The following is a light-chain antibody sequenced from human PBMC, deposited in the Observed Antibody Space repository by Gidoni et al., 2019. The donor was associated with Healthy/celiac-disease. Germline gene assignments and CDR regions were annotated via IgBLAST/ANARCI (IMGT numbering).Light chain of an antibody. CDR2: GNS. V-gene: IGLV1-40*01. Sequence: QSVLPQPPSVCGAPGQRVTISCTGSSSNIGAGYDVHWYQQLPGTAPKLLIYGNSNRPSGVPDRFSGSKSGTSASLAITGLQAEDEADYYCQSYDSSLSGYVFGTGTKVTVL. CDR3: QSYDSSLSGYV. J-gene: IGLJ1*01. CDR1: SSNIGAGYD.